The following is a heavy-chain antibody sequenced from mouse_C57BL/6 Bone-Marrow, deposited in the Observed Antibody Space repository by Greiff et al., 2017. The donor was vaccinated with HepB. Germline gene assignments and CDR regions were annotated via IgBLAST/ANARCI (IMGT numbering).Heavy chain of an antibody. CDR1: GYTFTDYE. V-gene: IGHV1-15*01. CDR3: TKGYYIAY. J-gene: IGHJ3*01. CDR2: IDPETGGT. Sequence: LVESGAELVRPGASVTLSCKASGYTFTDYEMHWVKQTPVHGLEWIGAIDPETGGTAYNQKFKGKAILTADKSSSTAYMELRSLTSEDSAVYYCTKGYYIAYWGQGTLVTVSA. D-gene: IGHD2-3*01.